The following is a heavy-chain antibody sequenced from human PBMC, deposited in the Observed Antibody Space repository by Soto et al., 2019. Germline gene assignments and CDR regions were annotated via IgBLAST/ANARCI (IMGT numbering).Heavy chain of an antibody. Sequence: EVQLVESGVGVVQPGRSLRLSCSASGFTFDDYAMNWVRQAPGKGLEWVSSISWNSGNIVYADSVRGRFTISRDNAKTSLHLQMNSLRAEDTALYYCTKGASTSCFAAFDLWGQGTMVTVSS. CDR2: ISWNSGNI. D-gene: IGHD2-2*01. V-gene: IGHV3-9*01. CDR1: GFTFDDYA. CDR3: TKGASTSCFAAFDL. J-gene: IGHJ3*01.